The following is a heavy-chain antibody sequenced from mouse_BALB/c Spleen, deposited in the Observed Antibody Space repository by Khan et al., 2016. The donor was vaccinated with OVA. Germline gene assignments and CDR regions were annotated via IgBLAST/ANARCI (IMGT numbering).Heavy chain of an antibody. CDR2: IRYDGNS. Sequence: EVKLEESGPGLVKPSQSLSLTCSVTGYSITSGYFWNWIRQFPGNKLEWMGYIRYDGNSNYNPSLKNRISIPRATSKNQFFLKLNFVTPEDTATYYCARGGSSGPAWFAYWGQGTLVTVSA. J-gene: IGHJ3*01. CDR1: GYSITSGYF. D-gene: IGHD3-1*01. CDR3: ARGGSSGPAWFAY. V-gene: IGHV3-6*02.